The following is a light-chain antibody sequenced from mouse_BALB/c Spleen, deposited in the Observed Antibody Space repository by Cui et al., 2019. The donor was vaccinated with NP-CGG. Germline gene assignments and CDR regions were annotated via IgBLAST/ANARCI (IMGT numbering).Light chain of an antibody. CDR2: GTN. J-gene: IGLJ1*01. CDR3: ILWYTNHWV. V-gene: IGLV1*01. CDR1: TGAVTTNNY. Sequence: AVVPQSSPLTTSPGETVTLTCRSSTGAVTTNNYANWVQEKPDHLFTGLIGGTNNRAPGVPARFSGSLIGDKAALTITGAQTEDEAIYFCILWYTNHWVFGGGTKLTVL.